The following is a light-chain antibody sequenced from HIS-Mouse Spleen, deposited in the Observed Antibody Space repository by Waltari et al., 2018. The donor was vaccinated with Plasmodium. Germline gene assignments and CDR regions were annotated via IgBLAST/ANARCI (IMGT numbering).Light chain of an antibody. V-gene: IGKV3-11*01. CDR2: DAS. Sequence: EIVLTQSPATLSLSPGERATLSCRASQSVSSYLAWYHQKPGQAPRLLLYDASNRATGIPARFSGSGSGTDFTLTISSLEPEEFAVYYCQQRSNWPRVLTFGGGTKVEIK. J-gene: IGKJ4*01. CDR3: QQRSNWPRVLT. CDR1: QSVSSY.